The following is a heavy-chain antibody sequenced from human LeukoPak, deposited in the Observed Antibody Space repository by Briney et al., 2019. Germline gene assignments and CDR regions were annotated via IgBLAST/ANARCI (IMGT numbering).Heavy chain of an antibody. V-gene: IGHV3-30*18. CDR1: GFTFSSYG. D-gene: IGHD5/OR15-5a*01. J-gene: IGHJ4*02. Sequence: PGRSLRLSCAASGFTFSSYGVHWVRQAPGKGLEWVAVISYDGSKKYYADSVKGRFTISRDNSKNTLYLQMNSLRAEDTAVYYCAKGSTYLDYWGQGTLVTVSS. CDR3: AKGSTYLDY. CDR2: ISYDGSKK.